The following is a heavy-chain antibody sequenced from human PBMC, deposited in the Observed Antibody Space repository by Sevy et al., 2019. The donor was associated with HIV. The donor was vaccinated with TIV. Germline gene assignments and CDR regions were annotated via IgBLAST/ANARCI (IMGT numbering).Heavy chain of an antibody. Sequence: SETLSLTCTVSGGSISSYYWSWIRQPPGKGLEWIAYIYYTGSTKYNPSLKSRVTISVDTSKNQFSLKLSSVTAADTAVYYCARELISGRYYGMDVWGQGTTVTVSS. CDR2: IYYTGST. J-gene: IGHJ6*02. CDR3: ARELISGRYYGMDV. D-gene: IGHD6-19*01. V-gene: IGHV4-59*01. CDR1: GGSISSYY.